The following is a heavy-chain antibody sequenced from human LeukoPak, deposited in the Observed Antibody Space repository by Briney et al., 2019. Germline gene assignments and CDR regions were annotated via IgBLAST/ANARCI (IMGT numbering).Heavy chain of an antibody. V-gene: IGHV1-46*01. J-gene: IGHJ4*02. D-gene: IGHD2-2*01. CDR2: INPSGGST. CDR1: GYTFTSYY. Sequence: VASVKVSCKASGYTFTSYYMHWVRQAPGQGLEWMGIINPSGGSTSYAQKFQGRVTMTRDMSTSTVYMELSSLRSEDTAVYYCARDSGYCSSTSCYLGCWGQGTLVTVSS. CDR3: ARDSGYCSSTSCYLGC.